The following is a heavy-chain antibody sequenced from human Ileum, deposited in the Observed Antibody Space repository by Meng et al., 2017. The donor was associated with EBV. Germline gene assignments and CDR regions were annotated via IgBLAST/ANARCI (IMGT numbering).Heavy chain of an antibody. J-gene: IGHJ4*02. Sequence: LHGSGPGVVTPSDSLSLTFPVAGYSIRSTNWWGWSRQPPGKGLEWIGSIYYSGSTSYNPSLKSRVTMSVDTSKNQFSLNLNSVTAVDTAVYYCARNVPGTSAYYDWGQGTLVTVSS. V-gene: IGHV4-28*01. CDR1: GYSIRSTNW. CDR3: ARNVPGTSAYYD. CDR2: IYYSGST. D-gene: IGHD3-22*01.